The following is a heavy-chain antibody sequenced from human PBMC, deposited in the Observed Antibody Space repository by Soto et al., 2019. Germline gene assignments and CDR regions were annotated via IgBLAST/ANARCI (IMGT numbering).Heavy chain of an antibody. CDR1: GFTFSSYA. D-gene: IGHD3-22*01. V-gene: IGHV3-23*01. Sequence: GGSLRLSCAASGFTFSSYAMSWVRQAPGKGLEWVSAISGSGGSTYYADSVKGRFTISRDNSKNTLYLQMNSLRAEDTAVYYCAKDWGYDSSGYRYGMDVWGQGTTVTVSS. CDR2: ISGSGGST. CDR3: AKDWGYDSSGYRYGMDV. J-gene: IGHJ6*02.